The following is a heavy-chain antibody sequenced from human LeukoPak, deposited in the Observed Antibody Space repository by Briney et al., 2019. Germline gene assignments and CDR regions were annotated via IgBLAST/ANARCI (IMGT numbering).Heavy chain of an antibody. D-gene: IGHD5/OR15-5a*01. Sequence: SETLSLTCTVSDDSINTAYWSWIRQSPEKGLEWIAYMHYSGNTKYNSSLKSRATISLDTSKNQFSLKLSSVTAADTAVYYCGRCIRQCHDAMDVWGQGTMVTVSS. CDR3: GRCIRQCHDAMDV. CDR2: MHYSGNT. J-gene: IGHJ6*02. V-gene: IGHV4-59*01. CDR1: DDSINTAY.